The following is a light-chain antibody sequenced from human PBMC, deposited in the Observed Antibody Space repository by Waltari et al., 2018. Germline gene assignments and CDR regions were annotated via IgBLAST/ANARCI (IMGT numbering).Light chain of an antibody. CDR2: GAS. V-gene: IGKV3-20*01. J-gene: IGKJ1*01. CDR3: QRNDRLPVT. CDR1: QSIGRA. Sequence: DIVLTQSPGTLSLSPGERATLSCRASQSIGRALIWYQQKPGQAPRHLIYGASTRATGIPDRFSGSGFGTAFSLTISRLEPEDFAVYSCQRNDRLPVTFGQGTKVEIQ.